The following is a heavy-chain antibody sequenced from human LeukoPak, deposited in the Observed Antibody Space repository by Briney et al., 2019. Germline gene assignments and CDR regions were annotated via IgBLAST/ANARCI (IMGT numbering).Heavy chain of an antibody. Sequence: SETLSLTCTVSGGSISSYYGSWIRQPAGKGLEWIGRIYTSGSTNYNPSLKSRVTMSVDTSKNQFSLKLSSVTAADTAVYYCARRERPSSIGYSSGWYDYWGQGTLVTVSS. V-gene: IGHV4-4*07. D-gene: IGHD6-19*01. CDR1: GGSISSYY. J-gene: IGHJ4*02. CDR2: IYTSGST. CDR3: ARRERPSSIGYSSGWYDY.